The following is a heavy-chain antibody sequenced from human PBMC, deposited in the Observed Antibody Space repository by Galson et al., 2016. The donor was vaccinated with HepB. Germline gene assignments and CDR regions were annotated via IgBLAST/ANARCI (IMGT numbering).Heavy chain of an antibody. CDR1: GYTFTSYW. Sequence: QSGAEVKKPGESLRISCKASGYTFTSYWITWVRQMPGKGLEWMGRIDPTDSYTNYSPSFQGHVTISVDKSINTAFLQWGHLKASDTAMYYCARHLGVTSTIDYWGQGTLVTVSS. D-gene: IGHD2-21*02. CDR2: IDPTDSYT. J-gene: IGHJ4*02. CDR3: ARHLGVTSTIDY. V-gene: IGHV5-10-1*01.